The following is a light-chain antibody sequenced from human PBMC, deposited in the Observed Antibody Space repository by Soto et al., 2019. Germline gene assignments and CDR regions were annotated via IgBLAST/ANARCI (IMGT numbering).Light chain of an antibody. J-gene: IGLJ1*01. Sequence: QSALTQPASVSGSPGQSITISCTGTNGDVGSYDLVSWYQRYPGEAPKLIIYEVNKRPSGISNRFSGSKSGNTASLTISGLQAADEADYFCKSYAGSNTYVFGSGTKLTVL. CDR2: EVN. CDR1: NGDVGSYDL. V-gene: IGLV2-23*02. CDR3: KSYAGSNTYV.